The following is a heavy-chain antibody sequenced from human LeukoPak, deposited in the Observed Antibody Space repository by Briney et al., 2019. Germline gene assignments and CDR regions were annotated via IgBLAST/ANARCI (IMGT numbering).Heavy chain of an antibody. V-gene: IGHV3-11*01. CDR2: ISYSGS. Sequence: GGSLRLSCAASGFTLDDYYMSWIRQAPGKGLEWVSYISYSGSSYADSVKGRFTISRDNAENSLYLQMNSLRVEDAALYYCAGGYGSGSYSAWGQGTLVTVSS. J-gene: IGHJ5*02. D-gene: IGHD3-10*01. CDR3: AGGYGSGSYSA. CDR1: GFTLDDYY.